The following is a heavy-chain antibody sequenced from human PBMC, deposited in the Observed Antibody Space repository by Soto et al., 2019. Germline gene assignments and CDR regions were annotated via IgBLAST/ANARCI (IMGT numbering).Heavy chain of an antibody. CDR1: GYSFTSYW. D-gene: IGHD4-17*01. Sequence: PGESLKISCKGSGYSFTSYWIGWVRQMPGKGLEWMGIIYPGDSDTRYSPSFQGQVTISADKSISTAYLQWSSLKASDTAMYYCSRTDYGDYPSLLSYYYYYGMDVWGQGTTVTVSS. CDR2: IYPGDSDT. CDR3: SRTDYGDYPSLLSYYYYYGMDV. V-gene: IGHV5-51*01. J-gene: IGHJ6*02.